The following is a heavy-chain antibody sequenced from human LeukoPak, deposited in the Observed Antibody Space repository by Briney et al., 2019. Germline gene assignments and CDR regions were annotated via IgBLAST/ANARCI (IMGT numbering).Heavy chain of an antibody. V-gene: IGHV3-9*01. D-gene: IGHD3-22*01. CDR3: AKDMATSNYYDSSGFDY. Sequence: TGGSLRLSCAASGSTFYDYAMHWVRQAPGKGLEWVSGISWNSGSIGYADSVKGRFTISRDNAKNSLYLQMNSLRAEDTALYYCAKDMATSNYYDSSGFDYWGQGTLVTASS. J-gene: IGHJ4*02. CDR2: ISWNSGSI. CDR1: GSTFYDYA.